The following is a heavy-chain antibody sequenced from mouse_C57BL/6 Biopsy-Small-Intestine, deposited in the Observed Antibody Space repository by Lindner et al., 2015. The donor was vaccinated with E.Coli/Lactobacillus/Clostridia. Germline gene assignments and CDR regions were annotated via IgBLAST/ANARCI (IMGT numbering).Heavy chain of an antibody. V-gene: IGHV1-85*01. J-gene: IGHJ2*01. CDR2: IYPGNDNT. CDR3: ARWGLNWHFFDY. Sequence: VQLQESGPELAKPGASVKLSCKASGYTFTNYDINWVIQRPGQGLDWIGWIYPGNDNTKYNEKFKDKATLTVDTSSNTAYMELHSLTSEDSAVYFCARWGLNWHFFDYWGPRHHCHSLL. D-gene: IGHD4-1*02. CDR1: GYTFTNYD.